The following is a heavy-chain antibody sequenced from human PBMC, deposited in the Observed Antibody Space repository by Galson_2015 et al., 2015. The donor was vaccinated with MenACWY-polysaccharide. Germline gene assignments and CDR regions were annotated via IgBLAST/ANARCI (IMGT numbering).Heavy chain of an antibody. D-gene: IGHD4-17*01. V-gene: IGHV3-7*01. CDR1: QFTFSSHW. CDR3: ACASRSVATTPS. J-gene: IGHJ4*02. CDR2: INQDGSVT. Sequence: SLRLSCAASQFTFSSHWMSWVRQTPGKGLEWLANINQDGSVTQYVDSVKGRFTISRDNTKSSLYLQMNSLRVEDMAMYYCACASRSVATTPSWGQGTLVTVSS.